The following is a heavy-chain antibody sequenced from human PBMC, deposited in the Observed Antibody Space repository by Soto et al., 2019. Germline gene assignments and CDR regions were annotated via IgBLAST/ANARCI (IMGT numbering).Heavy chain of an antibody. D-gene: IGHD3-22*01. CDR1: GYSISSGYY. CDR3: AGTYYYDSSGYYRHYYYYGMDV. Sequence: PSETLSLTCAFSGYSISSGYYWGWIRQPPGKGLEWIGSIYHSGSTYYNPSLKSRVTISVDTSKNQFSLKLSSVTAADTAVYYCAGTYYYDSSGYYRHYYYYGMDVWGQGTTVTVSS. J-gene: IGHJ6*02. CDR2: IYHSGST. V-gene: IGHV4-38-2*01.